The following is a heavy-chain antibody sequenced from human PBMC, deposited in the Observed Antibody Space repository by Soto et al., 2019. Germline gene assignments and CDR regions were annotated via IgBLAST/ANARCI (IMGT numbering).Heavy chain of an antibody. CDR2: TSYSGNT. CDR3: ARDGVGPFDY. Sequence: QVQLQESGPGLLKPSETLSLTCTISGGSVSTYYWSWIRQPPGKELEWIGLTSYSGNTNYNPSLKSRVAMAVDTSKNQFSLTLSSVTAADTDVYYCARDGVGPFDYWGQGTLVTVSS. J-gene: IGHJ4*02. D-gene: IGHD3-3*01. V-gene: IGHV4-59*02. CDR1: GGSVSTYY.